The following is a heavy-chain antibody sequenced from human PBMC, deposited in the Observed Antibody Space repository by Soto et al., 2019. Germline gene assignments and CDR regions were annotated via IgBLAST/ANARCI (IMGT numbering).Heavy chain of an antibody. J-gene: IGHJ4*02. CDR3: AHQVGEEDVDY. Sequence: QITLKESGPTLVKPTQTLTLTCTFSGFSLSTSGVGVGWIRQPPGKALEWLALIYWDDDKRYSPSLKSRLTXTXXTSKNQVVLTMTNMDPVDTATYYCAHQVGEEDVDYWGQGTLVTVSS. D-gene: IGHD3-10*01. V-gene: IGHV2-5*02. CDR2: IYWDDDK. CDR1: GFSLSTSGVG.